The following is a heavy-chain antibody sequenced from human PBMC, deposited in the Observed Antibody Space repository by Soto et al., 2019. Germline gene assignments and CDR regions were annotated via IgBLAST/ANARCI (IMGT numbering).Heavy chain of an antibody. CDR1: GFTFSSYA. CDR2: ISGSGGST. Sequence: GGSLRLSCVASGFTFSSYAMSWVRQAPGKGLEWVSAISGSGGSTYYADSVKGRFTISRDNSKNTLYLQMNSLRAEDTAVYYCAKDVGSAPGYYFDYWGQGTLVTVSS. J-gene: IGHJ4*02. V-gene: IGHV3-23*01. CDR3: AKDVGSAPGYYFDY. D-gene: IGHD3-10*01.